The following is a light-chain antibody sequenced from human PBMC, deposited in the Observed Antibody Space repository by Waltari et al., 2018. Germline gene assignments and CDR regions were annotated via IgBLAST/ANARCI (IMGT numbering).Light chain of an antibody. Sequence: DIQMTQSPSSLSASVGDRVTITCRASQSISSYLNWYQQKPGKAPKLLSYAASSLQSGVPSRFSGSGSGTDFTLTISSLQPEDFATYYCQQSYSTPRTFGQWTKLEIK. V-gene: IGKV1-39*01. CDR3: QQSYSTPRT. CDR2: AAS. CDR1: QSISSY. J-gene: IGKJ2*01.